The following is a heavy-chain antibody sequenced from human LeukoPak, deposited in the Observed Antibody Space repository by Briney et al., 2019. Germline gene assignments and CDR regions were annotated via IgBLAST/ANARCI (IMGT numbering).Heavy chain of an antibody. J-gene: IGHJ6*02. CDR3: ARPFDYGDYYYGMDV. CDR1: GGSFSGYY. Sequence: QTSETLSLTCAVYGGSFSGYYWSWIRQPPGKGLEWIGEINHSGSTNYNPSLKSRVTISVDTSKNQFSLKLSSVTAADTAVYYCARPFDYGDYYYGMDVWGQGTTVTVSS. V-gene: IGHV4-34*01. CDR2: INHSGST. D-gene: IGHD4-17*01.